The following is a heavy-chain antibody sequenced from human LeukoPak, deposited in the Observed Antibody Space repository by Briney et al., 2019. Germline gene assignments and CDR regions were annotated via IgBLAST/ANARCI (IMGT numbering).Heavy chain of an antibody. CDR1: GGTFSSYA. D-gene: IGHD4-23*01. Sequence: ASVKVSCKASGGTFSSYAISWVRQAPGQGLEWMGGIIPIFGTANYAQKFQGRVTITADESTSTAYMELSRLRSDDTAVYYCARDRGGNPNWFDPWGQGTLVTVSS. V-gene: IGHV1-69*13. CDR3: ARDRGGNPNWFDP. CDR2: IIPIFGTA. J-gene: IGHJ5*02.